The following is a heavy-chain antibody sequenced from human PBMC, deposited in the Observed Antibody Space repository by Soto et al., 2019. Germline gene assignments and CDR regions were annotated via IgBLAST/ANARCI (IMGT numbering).Heavy chain of an antibody. D-gene: IGHD1-1*01. CDR3: ARDSLERPHGMDV. CDR2: ISSSSSYI. V-gene: IGHV3-21*01. CDR1: GFTFSSYS. J-gene: IGHJ6*02. Sequence: GWSLRLSCAASGFTFSSYSMNWVRQAPGKGLEWVSSISSSSSYIYYADSVKGRFTISRDNAKNSLYLQMNSLRAEDTAVYYCARDSLERPHGMDVWGQGITVTVSS.